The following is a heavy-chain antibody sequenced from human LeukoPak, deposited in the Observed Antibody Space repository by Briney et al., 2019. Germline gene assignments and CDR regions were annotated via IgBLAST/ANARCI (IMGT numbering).Heavy chain of an antibody. CDR2: IKPDGSDK. D-gene: IGHD3-22*01. J-gene: IGHJ4*02. CDR3: VRLGDRSGYYDF. V-gene: IGHV3-7*01. CDR1: GFSFSNYW. Sequence: GGSLRLSCAASGFSFSNYWMSWVRQAPGKGLEWVANIKPDGSDKYYVDSVKGRSTTSRDNAKSSLYLQMNSLRAEDTAVYYCVRLGDRSGYYDFWGQGALVTVSS.